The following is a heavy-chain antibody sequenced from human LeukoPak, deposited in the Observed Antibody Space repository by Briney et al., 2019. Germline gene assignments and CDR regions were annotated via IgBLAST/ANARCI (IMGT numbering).Heavy chain of an antibody. V-gene: IGHV1-18*01. Sequence: GASVKVSCKASGYTFTSHGIIWVRQAPGQGLEWMGWVSAYNGNTKYAQKVQGRVTMTTDTSTSTAYMELRSLRSDDTAVYYCARGFPPRRYYDSSGYYSYYFDQWGQGTLVTVSS. CDR3: ARGFPPRRYYDSSGYYSYYFDQ. CDR1: GYTFTSHG. CDR2: VSAYNGNT. D-gene: IGHD3-22*01. J-gene: IGHJ4*02.